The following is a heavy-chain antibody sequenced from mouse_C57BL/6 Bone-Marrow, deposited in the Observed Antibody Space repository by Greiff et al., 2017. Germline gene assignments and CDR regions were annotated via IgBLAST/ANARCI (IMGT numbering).Heavy chain of an antibody. V-gene: IGHV1-81*01. Sequence: QVHVKQSGAELARPGASVKLSCKASGYTFTSYGISWVKQRTGQGLEWIGEIYPRSGNTYYNEKFKGKATLTADKSSSTAYMELSSLTSEDAAVYFCARVGYDWFAYWGQGTLVTVSA. J-gene: IGHJ3*01. D-gene: IGHD2-2*01. CDR1: GYTFTSYG. CDR2: IYPRSGNT. CDR3: ARVGYDWFAY.